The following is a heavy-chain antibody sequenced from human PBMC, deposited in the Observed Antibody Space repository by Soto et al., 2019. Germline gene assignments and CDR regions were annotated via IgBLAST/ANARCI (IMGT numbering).Heavy chain of an antibody. V-gene: IGHV1-3*01. D-gene: IGHD2-21*01. CDR3: ASLFSFDY. CDR1: GYTFTSYD. Sequence: ASVKVSCKASGYTFTSYDINWVRQATGQGLEWMGWMNAGNGNTKYSQKFQGRVTITRDTSASTAYMELSSLRSEDTAVYYCASLFSFDYWGQGTLVTVSS. CDR2: MNAGNGNT. J-gene: IGHJ4*02.